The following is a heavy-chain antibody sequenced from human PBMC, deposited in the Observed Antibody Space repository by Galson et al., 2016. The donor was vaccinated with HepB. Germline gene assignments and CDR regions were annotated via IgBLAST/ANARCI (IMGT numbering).Heavy chain of an antibody. CDR2: ISYDGSDK. J-gene: IGHJ6*02. V-gene: IGHV3-30*18. CDR3: AKDRRYYDSSGYFWEGYYYDGMDV. Sequence: SLRLSCAASGFTFSSYGMHWVRQAPGKGLEWVAVISYDGSDKYYADSVKGRLTISRDNSKNTLNLQMNSLRAEDTAVYYCAKDRRYYDSSGYFWEGYYYDGMDVWGQGTTVTVSS. CDR1: GFTFSSYG. D-gene: IGHD3-22*01.